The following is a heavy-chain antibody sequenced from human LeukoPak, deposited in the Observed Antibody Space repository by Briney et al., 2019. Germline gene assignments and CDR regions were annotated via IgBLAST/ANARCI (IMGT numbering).Heavy chain of an antibody. J-gene: IGHJ4*02. CDR1: GGSFSGYY. D-gene: IGHD3-22*01. CDR2: INHSGST. Sequence: SETLSLTCAVYGGSFSGYYWSWIRQPPGKGLEWIGEINHSGSTNYNPSLKSRVTMSPDMSKNQVSLKLTSVTAADTAVYYCARLESGVLGDPYYYDSTGYYYRGYFDSWGQGTLVTVSS. CDR3: ARLESGVLGDPYYYDSTGYYYRGYFDS. V-gene: IGHV4-34*01.